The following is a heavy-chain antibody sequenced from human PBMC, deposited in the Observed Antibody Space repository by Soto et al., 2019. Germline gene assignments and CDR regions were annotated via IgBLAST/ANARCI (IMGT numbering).Heavy chain of an antibody. CDR1: GGSISSGGYF. V-gene: IGHV4-31*02. CDR3: ARFAKEENPKVGSWYYFDY. J-gene: IGHJ4*02. CDR2: IYYSGRT. D-gene: IGHD6-13*01. Sequence: LCGGSISSGGYFWSWVRQHPGKGLEWIGNIYYSGRTYYNPSLKSRVTISVDTSKNQFSLNLSSVTAADTAVYYCARFAKEENPKVGSWYYFDYWGQGTRVTVSS.